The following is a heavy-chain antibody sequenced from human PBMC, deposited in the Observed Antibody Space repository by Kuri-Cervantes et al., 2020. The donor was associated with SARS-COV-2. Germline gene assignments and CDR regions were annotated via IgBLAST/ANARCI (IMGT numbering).Heavy chain of an antibody. J-gene: IGHJ4*02. CDR3: TSTGYDSSGYYPDY. CDR2: VRGKANNYAT. D-gene: IGHD3-22*01. V-gene: IGHV3-73*01. CDR1: GFLFSASA. Sequence: GESLKISCEVSGFLFSASAIHWVRQASGKGLEWVGRVRGKANNYATAYAASVKGRFTISRDDSKNMAYLQMNSLKTEDTAVYYCTSTGYDSSGYYPDYWGQGTLVTVSS.